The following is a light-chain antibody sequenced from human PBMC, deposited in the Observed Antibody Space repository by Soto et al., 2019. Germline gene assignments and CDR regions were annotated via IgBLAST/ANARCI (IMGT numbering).Light chain of an antibody. CDR3: QQYGSSPRT. V-gene: IGKV3-20*01. J-gene: IGKJ1*01. CDR1: QSVSSSY. CDR2: GAS. Sequence: EIVLTQSPGSLSLSPGERTTLSCRASQSVSSSYLAWYQQKPGQAPRLLIYGASNRATGIPDRFSGSGSGTDFTLTISRLEPEDFAVYYCQQYGSSPRTFGHGTKVDNK.